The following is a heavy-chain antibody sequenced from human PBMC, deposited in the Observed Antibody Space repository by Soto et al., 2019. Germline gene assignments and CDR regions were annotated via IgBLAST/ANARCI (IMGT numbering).Heavy chain of an antibody. CDR3: AGGPSYYDSGGSYYFDY. CDR1: GGSISSGGYY. D-gene: IGHD3-10*01. Sequence: QVQLQESGPGLVKPSQTLSLTCTVSGGSISSGGYYWSWIRQHPGKGLEWIGYIYYSGSTYYNPSLKSRVTISVDSSKNQFSLKLSSVTAAATAVYYCAGGPSYYDSGGSYYFDYWGQGTLVTVSS. J-gene: IGHJ4*02. V-gene: IGHV4-31*03. CDR2: IYYSGST.